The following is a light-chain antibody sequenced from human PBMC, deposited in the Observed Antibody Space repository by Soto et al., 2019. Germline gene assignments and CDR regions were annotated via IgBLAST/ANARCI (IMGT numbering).Light chain of an antibody. CDR1: QSVSSTY. V-gene: IGKV3-20*01. J-gene: IGKJ2*01. CDR2: GAS. CDR3: QQYGSSPPYT. Sequence: EIVLTQSPGTLSLSPGERATLSCRASQSVSSTYLAWYQQKPGQAPRLLLYGASCRATGIPDRFSGSGSGTDFTLTISRLEPEDFAVYYCQQYGSSPPYTFGQGTKLEIK.